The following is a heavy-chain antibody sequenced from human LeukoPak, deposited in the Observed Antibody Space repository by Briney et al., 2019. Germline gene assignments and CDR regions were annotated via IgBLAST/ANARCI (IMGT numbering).Heavy chain of an antibody. J-gene: IGHJ6*03. V-gene: IGHV1-69*05. D-gene: IGHD3-3*01. CDR2: IMPIFGTA. CDR1: GGTFSSYA. Sequence: ASVKVSCKASGGTFSSYAISWVRQAPGQGLEWMGGIMPIFGTANYAQKFQGRVTITTDESTSTAYMELSSLRSEDTAVYYCARDLGDFWSGRTRYYYMDVWGKGTTVTVSS. CDR3: ARDLGDFWSGRTRYYYMDV.